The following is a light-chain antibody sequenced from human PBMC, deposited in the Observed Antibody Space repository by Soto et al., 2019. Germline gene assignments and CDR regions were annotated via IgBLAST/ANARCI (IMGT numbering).Light chain of an antibody. CDR1: QSITRSY. CDR3: QQYSSSPET. Sequence: EIVLTQSPGTLSLSPGERATLSCRASQSITRSYIAWYQQKPGQAPRLLIYDASSRATGIPDRFGGSGSGTDFTLTISRLEPEDFAVYYCQQYSSSPETFGQGPKVDIK. V-gene: IGKV3-20*01. CDR2: DAS. J-gene: IGKJ1*01.